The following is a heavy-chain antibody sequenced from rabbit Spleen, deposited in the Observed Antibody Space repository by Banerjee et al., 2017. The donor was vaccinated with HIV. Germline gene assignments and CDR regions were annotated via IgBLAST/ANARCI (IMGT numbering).Heavy chain of an antibody. CDR1: GFSFSSRYY. D-gene: IGHD8-1*01. Sequence: QSLEESGGGLVQPEGSLTLTCTASGFSFSSRYYMCWVRQAPGKGLEWIGCVGSGATGNTYYASWAKGRLTISKTSSTTLTLQMTSLTAADTATYFCARDAGTSFSTYGMDLWGPGTLVTVS. J-gene: IGHJ6*01. V-gene: IGHV1S40*01. CDR2: VGSGATGNT. CDR3: ARDAGTSFSTYGMDL.